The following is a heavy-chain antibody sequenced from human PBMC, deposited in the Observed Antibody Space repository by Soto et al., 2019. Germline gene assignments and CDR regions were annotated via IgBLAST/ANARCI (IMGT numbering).Heavy chain of an antibody. D-gene: IGHD4-17*01. CDR1: GFTFSNYG. CDR2: IWYDGSNT. J-gene: IGHJ2*01. CDR3: ASTTATTFGCYFDL. Sequence: QVQLVESGGGVVQPGRSLRLSCAASGFTFSNYGMHWVRQAPGKGLEWVALIWYDGSNTYYADSVKGRFTISRDNSKNTLFPQMNCLRAEDTAVYYCASTTATTFGCYFDLWGRGALVTVSS. V-gene: IGHV3-33*01.